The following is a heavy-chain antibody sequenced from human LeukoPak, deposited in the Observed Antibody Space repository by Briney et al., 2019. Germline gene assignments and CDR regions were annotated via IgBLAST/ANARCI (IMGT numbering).Heavy chain of an antibody. CDR1: GGSISSCY. Sequence: SETLSLTCTVSGGSISSCYWSWIRQPAGKGLEWIGRIYTSGSTNYNPSLKSRVTMSVDTSKNQFSLKLSSVTAADTAVYYCARDEYSGSYYFQGNAFDIWGQGTMVTVSS. D-gene: IGHD1-26*01. V-gene: IGHV4-4*07. CDR3: ARDEYSGSYYFQGNAFDI. CDR2: IYTSGST. J-gene: IGHJ3*02.